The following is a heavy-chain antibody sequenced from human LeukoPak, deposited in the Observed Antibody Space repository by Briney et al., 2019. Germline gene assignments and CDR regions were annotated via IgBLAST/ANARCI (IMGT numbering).Heavy chain of an antibody. D-gene: IGHD3-3*01. CDR3: ARSLGGRGDFWSGYYSYYFDY. V-gene: IGHV3-23*01. Sequence: GGSLRLSCAASGFTFSSYAMSWVRQAPGKGLEWVSAISGSGGSRYSADSVKGRFTISRDNSKNTLYLQMNSLRAEDTAVYYCARSLGGRGDFWSGYYSYYFDYWGQGTLVTVSS. CDR2: ISGSGGSR. J-gene: IGHJ4*02. CDR1: GFTFSSYA.